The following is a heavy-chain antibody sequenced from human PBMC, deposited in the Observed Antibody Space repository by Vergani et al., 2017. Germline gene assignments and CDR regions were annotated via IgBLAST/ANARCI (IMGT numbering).Heavy chain of an antibody. D-gene: IGHD3-22*01. V-gene: IGHV3-9*01. CDR1: GFTFDDYA. J-gene: IGHJ3*02. CDR2: ISWNSGSI. CDR3: AKALYYYDSSGYYYAHAFDI. Sequence: EVQLVESGGGFVQPGRSLRLSCAASGFTFDDYAMHWVRQAPGKGLEWVSGISWNSGSIGYADSVKGRFTISRDNAKNSLYLQMNSLRAEDTALYYCAKALYYYDSSGYYYAHAFDIWAQGTMVTVSS.